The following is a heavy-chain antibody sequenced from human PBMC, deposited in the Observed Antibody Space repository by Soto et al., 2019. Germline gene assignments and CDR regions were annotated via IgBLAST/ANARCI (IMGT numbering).Heavy chain of an antibody. CDR1: DGSIRSYY. CDR3: AWRRGRHRGRNCYDP. CDR2: IYYSGST. J-gene: IGHJ5*02. Sequence: PSAMLFPSWPFSDGSIRSYYLCWLRQPPEEGLGWIGYIYYSGSTKYSPSLKSRVTISLDTSKNQFSLKVTSGTAADAAVYYCAWRRGRHRGRNCYDPWGQGTLVTVSS. V-gene: IGHV4-59*01. D-gene: IGHD2-15*01.